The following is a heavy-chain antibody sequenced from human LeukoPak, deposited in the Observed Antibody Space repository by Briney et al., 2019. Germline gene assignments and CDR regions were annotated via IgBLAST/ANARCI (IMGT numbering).Heavy chain of an antibody. V-gene: IGHV4-34*01. D-gene: IGHD3-16*02. Sequence: SETLSLTCTVSGGSISGYYWSWIRQPPGKGLEWIGEINHSGSTNYNPSLKSRVTISEDTSKNQFSLKLSSVTAADTAVYYCARGRSSSARVWGSYRWNYFDYWGQGTLVTVSS. CDR2: INHSGST. CDR3: ARGRSSSARVWGSYRWNYFDY. J-gene: IGHJ4*02. CDR1: GGSISGYY.